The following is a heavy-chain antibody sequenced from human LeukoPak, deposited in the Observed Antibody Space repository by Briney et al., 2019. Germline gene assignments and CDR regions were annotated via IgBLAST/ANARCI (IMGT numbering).Heavy chain of an antibody. D-gene: IGHD3-9*01. V-gene: IGHV3-30-3*01. Sequence: PGGSLRLSCAASGFTFSSYAMHWVRQAPGKGLEWVAVISYDGSNKYYADSVKGRFTISRDNSKNTLYLQMNSLRAEDTAVYYCARDRAPILTGYYLSYYYYYYGMDVWGQGTTVPVSS. CDR2: ISYDGSNK. CDR3: ARDRAPILTGYYLSYYYYYYGMDV. CDR1: GFTFSSYA. J-gene: IGHJ6*02.